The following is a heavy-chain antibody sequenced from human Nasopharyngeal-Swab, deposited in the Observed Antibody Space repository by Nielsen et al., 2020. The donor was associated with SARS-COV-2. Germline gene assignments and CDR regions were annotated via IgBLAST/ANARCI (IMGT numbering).Heavy chain of an antibody. J-gene: IGHJ5*01. CDR2: ISPTSDYI. Sequence: ESLKIPCAASGFTFSSYPMNWVRQAPGKGLEWVSSISPTSDYIYYAESVKGRFTISRDNAKNSLFLQMNSLRAEETAIYYCVRGSYGHYDSWGQGALITVSS. D-gene: IGHD4-17*01. CDR3: VRGSYGHYDS. CDR1: GFTFSSYP. V-gene: IGHV3-21*06.